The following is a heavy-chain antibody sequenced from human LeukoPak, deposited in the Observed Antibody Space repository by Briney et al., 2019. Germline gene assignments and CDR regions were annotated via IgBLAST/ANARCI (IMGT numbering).Heavy chain of an antibody. V-gene: IGHV3-48*01. J-gene: IGHJ4*02. D-gene: IGHD2-15*01. CDR2: ISSSGSAI. Sequence: PGGSLRLSCAASGFTFRNAWMTWVRQAPGKGLEWVSYISSSGSAIYYVDSVKGRFTVSRDNAKNSLFLQMNSPRAEDTAVYYCVRVKGSYFDYWGQGALVTVSS. CDR3: VRVKGSYFDY. CDR1: GFTFRNAW.